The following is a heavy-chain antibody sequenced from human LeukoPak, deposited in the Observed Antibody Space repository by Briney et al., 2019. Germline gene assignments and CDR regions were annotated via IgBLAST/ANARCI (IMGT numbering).Heavy chain of an antibody. D-gene: IGHD3-9*01. CDR2: IYHSGST. V-gene: IGHV4-30-2*01. J-gene: IGHJ5*02. Sequence: SQTLSLTCAVSGGSISSGGYSWSWIRQPPGKGLEWIGYIYHSGSTYYNPSLKSRVTISVDRSKNQFSLKLSSVTAADTAVYYCARTLRYFDWVNWFDPWGQGTLVTVSS. CDR1: GGSISSGGYS. CDR3: ARTLRYFDWVNWFDP.